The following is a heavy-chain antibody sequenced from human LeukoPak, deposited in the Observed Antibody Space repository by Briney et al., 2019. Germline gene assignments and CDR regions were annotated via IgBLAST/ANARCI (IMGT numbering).Heavy chain of an antibody. V-gene: IGHV4-38-2*02. J-gene: IGHJ5*02. CDR2: IYHSGST. CDR1: GYSISSGYY. D-gene: IGHD3-3*01. Sequence: SETLSLTCTVSGYSISSGYYWGWIRQPPGKGLEWIGSIYHSGSTYYNPSLKSRVTISVDTSKNQFSLKLSSVTAADTAVYYCARGHDFWSGLNWFDPWGQGTLVTVSS. CDR3: ARGHDFWSGLNWFDP.